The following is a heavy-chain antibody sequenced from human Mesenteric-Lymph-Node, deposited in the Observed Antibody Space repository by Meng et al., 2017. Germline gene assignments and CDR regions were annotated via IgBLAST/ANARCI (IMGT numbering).Heavy chain of an antibody. V-gene: IGHV4-30-4*01. Sequence: QVRLQVSGPGLVKPSQTLSLTCTGSGGSINSGDYSWSWIRQPPGKGLEWIGYIYYTGSTYYNPSLKSRVTISMDTSKNQFSLRLSSVTAADTAVYYCARNYYFDYWGQGTLVTVSS. CDR1: GGSINSGDYS. J-gene: IGHJ4*02. CDR2: IYYTGST. CDR3: ARNYYFDY.